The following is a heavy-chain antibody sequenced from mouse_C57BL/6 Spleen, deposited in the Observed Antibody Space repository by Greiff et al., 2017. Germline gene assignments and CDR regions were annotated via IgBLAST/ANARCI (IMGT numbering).Heavy chain of an antibody. Sequence: EVQLQQSGPVLVKPGASVKMSCKASGYTFTDYYMNWVKQSHGKSLEWIGVINPYNGGTSYNQKFKGKATLTVDKSSSTAYMELNSLTSEDSAVYYCARKERDYYGSRDAMDYWGQGTSVTVSS. V-gene: IGHV1-19*01. J-gene: IGHJ4*01. CDR3: ARKERDYYGSRDAMDY. CDR2: INPYNGGT. D-gene: IGHD1-1*01. CDR1: GYTFTDYY.